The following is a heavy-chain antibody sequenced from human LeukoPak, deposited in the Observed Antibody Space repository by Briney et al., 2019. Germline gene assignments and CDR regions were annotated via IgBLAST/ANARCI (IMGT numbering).Heavy chain of an antibody. J-gene: IGHJ6*02. CDR1: GGSISSSSYY. Sequence: SEALSLTCTVSGGSISSSSYYWGWIRQPPGKGLEWIGSIYYSGSTYYNPSLKSRVTISVDTSKNQFSLKLSSVTAADTAVYYCARIKGDYPYYYYYGMDVWGQGATVTVSS. CDR3: ARIKGDYPYYYYYGMDV. V-gene: IGHV4-39*01. CDR2: IYYSGST. D-gene: IGHD4-17*01.